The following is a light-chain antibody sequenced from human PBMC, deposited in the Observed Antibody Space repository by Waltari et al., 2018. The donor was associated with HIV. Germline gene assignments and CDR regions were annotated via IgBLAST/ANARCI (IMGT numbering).Light chain of an antibody. CDR2: GNN. J-gene: IGLJ2*01. V-gene: IGLV1-40*01. CDR3: QSYDSSLTGSV. Sequence: QSVLTQPPSVSGAPGPRVTISCTGRSSNIGAGYDLPWYQQVPGTAPKLLIYGNNNRPSGVPDRFSASKSGASPSLAITGLQAEDEADYYCQSYDSSLTGSVFGGGTKLTVL. CDR1: SSNIGAGYD.